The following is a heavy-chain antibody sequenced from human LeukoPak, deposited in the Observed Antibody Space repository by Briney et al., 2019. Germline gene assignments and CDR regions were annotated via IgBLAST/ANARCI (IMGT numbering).Heavy chain of an antibody. Sequence: TGGSLRLSCAASGFTFSSYSMNWVRQAPGKGLEWVSSISSSSSYIYYADSVKGRFTIYRDNAKNSLYLQMNSLRAEDTAVYYCAREGEGVDTAMVTYDFDYWGQGTLVTVSS. CDR2: ISSSSSYI. D-gene: IGHD5-18*01. CDR3: AREGEGVDTAMVTYDFDY. J-gene: IGHJ4*02. CDR1: GFTFSSYS. V-gene: IGHV3-21*01.